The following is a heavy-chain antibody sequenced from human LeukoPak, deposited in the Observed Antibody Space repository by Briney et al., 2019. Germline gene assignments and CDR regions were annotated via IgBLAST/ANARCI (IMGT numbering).Heavy chain of an antibody. V-gene: IGHV1-2*02. CDR1: GYTFTGYY. J-gene: IGHJ4*02. CDR2: ISGNSGGT. CDR3: ARADPIDY. Sequence: GASVKVSCKASGYTFTGYYMHWVRQAPGQGLEWMGWISGNSGGTKYAQKFQGRVTMTRDTSISTAYMELSRLKSDDTAAYFCARADPIDYWGQGTLVTVSS.